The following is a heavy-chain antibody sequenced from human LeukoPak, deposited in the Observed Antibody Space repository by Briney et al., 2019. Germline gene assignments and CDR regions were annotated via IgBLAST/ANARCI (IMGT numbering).Heavy chain of an antibody. V-gene: IGHV4-59*01. CDR2: IYYSGST. D-gene: IGHD3-3*01. Sequence: SETLSLTCSVSGGSISSYYWSWIRQPPGKGLEWIGYIYYSGSTNYNPSLKSRVTMSVDTSKNQFSLNLYSVTDADTAVYYCARDNNGFYTLHLWGQGTLVIVSS. CDR3: ARDNNGFYTLHL. J-gene: IGHJ4*02. CDR1: GGSISSYY.